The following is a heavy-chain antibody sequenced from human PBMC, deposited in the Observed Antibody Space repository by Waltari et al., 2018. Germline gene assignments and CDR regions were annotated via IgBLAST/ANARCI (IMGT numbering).Heavy chain of an antibody. CDR2: IKQDGSEK. V-gene: IGHV3-7*01. Sequence: EVQLVESGGGLVQPGGSLRLSCSASGFPFSSYWMSWVRQAPGKGLEWVANIKQDGSEKYYVDSVKGRFTISRDNAKNSLYLQMNSLRAEDTAVYYCARNRDSSSTPRGSDYWGQGTLVTVSS. J-gene: IGHJ4*02. D-gene: IGHD6-13*01. CDR3: ARNRDSSSTPRGSDY. CDR1: GFPFSSYW.